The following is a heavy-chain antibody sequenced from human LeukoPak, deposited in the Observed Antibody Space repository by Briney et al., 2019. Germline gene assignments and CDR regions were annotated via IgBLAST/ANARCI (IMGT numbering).Heavy chain of an antibody. CDR3: ARAHLEYSSGLYYFDY. D-gene: IGHD6-19*01. CDR2: IYPRDGST. V-gene: IGHV1-46*01. CDR1: GYSFTSNY. J-gene: IGHJ4*02. Sequence: ASVKVSCKASGYSFTSNYIHWVRQAPGQGLEWMGMIYPRDGSTSYAQKFQGRVTITADESTSTAYMELSSLRSEDTAVYYCARAHLEYSSGLYYFDYWGQGTLVTVSS.